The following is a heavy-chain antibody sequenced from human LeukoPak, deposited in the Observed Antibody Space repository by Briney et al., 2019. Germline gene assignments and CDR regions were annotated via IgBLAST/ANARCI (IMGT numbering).Heavy chain of an antibody. CDR3: ARDTSVNTFDY. CDR2: INPNGGDK. D-gene: IGHD2/OR15-2a*01. Sequence: GASVKVSCKASGYTFTGSYIHGVRQAPGQGLEGMGWINPNGGDKRYVQKFQGRVTMTRDTSISTAYMELIRLRSDDAAVYYCARDTSVNTFDYWGQGTLVTVSS. J-gene: IGHJ4*02. V-gene: IGHV1-2*02. CDR1: GYTFTGSY.